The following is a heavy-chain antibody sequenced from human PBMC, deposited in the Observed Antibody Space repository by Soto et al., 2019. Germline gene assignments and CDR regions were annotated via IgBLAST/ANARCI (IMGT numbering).Heavy chain of an antibody. V-gene: IGHV1-69*12. CDR1: GGTFSSYA. CDR3: ARCITIFGVVNWSDP. CDR2: IIPIFGTA. J-gene: IGHJ5*02. D-gene: IGHD3-3*01. Sequence: QVQLVQSGAEVKKPGSSVKVSCKASGGTFSSYAISWVRQAPGQGLEWMGGIIPIFGTANYAQKSQGRVTITADESTSTAYMELSSLRSEDTAVYYCARCITIFGVVNWSDPWGQGTLVTVSS.